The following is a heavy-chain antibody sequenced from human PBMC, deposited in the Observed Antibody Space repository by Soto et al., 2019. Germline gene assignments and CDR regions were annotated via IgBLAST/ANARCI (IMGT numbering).Heavy chain of an antibody. D-gene: IGHD3-22*01. V-gene: IGHV3-30*03. Sequence: GGSLRLSCAASGFTFSSYGIHWVRQAPGKGLEWVAVISYDGSNKYYADSVKGRFTISRDNSKNTLYLQMNSLRAEDTAVYYCARGYYYDSSGPTVVDVWGQGTTVTVSS. CDR1: GFTFSSYG. J-gene: IGHJ6*02. CDR3: ARGYYYDSSGPTVVDV. CDR2: ISYDGSNK.